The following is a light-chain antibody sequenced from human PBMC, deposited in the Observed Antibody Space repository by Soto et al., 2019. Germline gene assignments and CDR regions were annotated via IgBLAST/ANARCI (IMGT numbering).Light chain of an antibody. Sequence: DIQMTQSPSTLSASVGDRITITCRASQSISSWLAWYQQKPGKAPNLLIYKASSPESGVPSKLSGSGSGTEFTLTISSLQPHDSATYYCQRYRSWWTFCQGAKVEIK. J-gene: IGKJ1*01. CDR1: QSISSW. CDR2: KAS. CDR3: QRYRSWWT. V-gene: IGKV1-5*03.